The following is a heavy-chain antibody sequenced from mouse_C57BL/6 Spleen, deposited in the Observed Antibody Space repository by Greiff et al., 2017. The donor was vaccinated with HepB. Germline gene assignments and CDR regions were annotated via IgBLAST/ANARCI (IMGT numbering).Heavy chain of an antibody. V-gene: IGHV5-4*01. Sequence: EVHLVESGGGLVKPGGSLKLSCAASGFTFSSYAMSWVRQTPEKRLEWVATISDGGSYTYYPDNVKGRFTISRDNAKNNLYLQMSHLKSEDTAMYYCARDGGQLYYFDYWGQGTTLTVSS. D-gene: IGHD3-3*01. CDR3: ARDGGQLYYFDY. J-gene: IGHJ2*01. CDR2: ISDGGSYT. CDR1: GFTFSSYA.